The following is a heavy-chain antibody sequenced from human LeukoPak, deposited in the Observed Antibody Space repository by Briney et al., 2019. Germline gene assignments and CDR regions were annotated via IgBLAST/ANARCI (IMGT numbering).Heavy chain of an antibody. CDR1: GGTFSSYG. CDR3: ARLDEYSSSSRYYGMDV. J-gene: IGHJ6*02. D-gene: IGHD6-6*01. V-gene: IGHV1-69*13. Sequence: ASVKVSCKASGGTFSSYGISWVRQAPGQGLEWMGGIIPIFGAANYAQKFQGRVTITADESTSTAYMELSSLRSEDTAVYYCARLDEYSSSSRYYGMDVWGQGTTVTVSS. CDR2: IIPIFGAA.